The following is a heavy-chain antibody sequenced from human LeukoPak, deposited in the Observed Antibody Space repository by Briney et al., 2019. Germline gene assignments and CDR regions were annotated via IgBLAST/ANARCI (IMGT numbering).Heavy chain of an antibody. CDR3: ARERNSAGSHLDY. CDR2: INNDGSSA. J-gene: IGHJ4*02. Sequence: WGSLRLSCAASGFTFNNYWIHWVRQVPGKGLVWVSRINNDGSSASYVDSVKGRFTISRDNAKNTLYLHMNSLRAEDTAVYYCARERNSAGSHLDYWGQGTLVTVSS. V-gene: IGHV3-74*01. CDR1: GFTFNNYW. D-gene: IGHD4-11*01.